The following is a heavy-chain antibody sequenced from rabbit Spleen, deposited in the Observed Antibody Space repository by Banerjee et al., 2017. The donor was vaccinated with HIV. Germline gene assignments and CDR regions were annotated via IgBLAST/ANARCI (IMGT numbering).Heavy chain of an antibody. V-gene: IGHV1S40*01. D-gene: IGHD8-1*01. CDR2: IEGGSSAFS. Sequence: VESGGGLVKPGASLTLTCKASGFSFNSGYDMCWVRQAPGKGLEWISCIEGGSSAFSYFASWAKGRFTISKTSSTTVTLQMTSLTAADTATYFCARDSGSSFSSYGMDLWGPGTLVTVS. J-gene: IGHJ6*01. CDR3: ARDSGSSFSSYGMDL. CDR1: GFSFNSGYD.